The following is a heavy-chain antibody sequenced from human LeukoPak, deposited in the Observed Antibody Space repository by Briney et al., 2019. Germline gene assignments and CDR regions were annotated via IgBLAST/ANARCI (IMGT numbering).Heavy chain of an antibody. CDR1: GGSISSYY. J-gene: IGHJ4*02. V-gene: IGHV4-59*12. CDR2: IYYSGST. CDR3: ARGYGSGSYEGLIDY. Sequence: SETLSLTCTVSGGSISSYYWSWIRQPPGKGLEWIGYIYYSGSTNYNPSLKSRVTISVDTSKNQFSLKLSSVTAADTAVYYCARGYGSGSYEGLIDYWGQGTLVTVSS. D-gene: IGHD3-10*01.